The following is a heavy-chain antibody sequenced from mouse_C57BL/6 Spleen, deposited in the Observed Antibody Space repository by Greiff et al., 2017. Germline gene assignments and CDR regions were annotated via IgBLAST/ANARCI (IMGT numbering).Heavy chain of an antibody. CDR1: GFTFSSYA. CDR2: ISDGGSYT. V-gene: IGHV5-4*01. CDR3: AREGNYYGSSYYAMDY. Sequence: EVNLVESGGGLVKPGGSLKLSCAASGFTFSSYAMSWVRQTPEKRLEWVATISDGGSYTYYPDNVKGRFTISRDNAKNNLYLQMSHLKSEDTAMYYCAREGNYYGSSYYAMDYWGQGTSVTVSS. D-gene: IGHD1-1*01. J-gene: IGHJ4*01.